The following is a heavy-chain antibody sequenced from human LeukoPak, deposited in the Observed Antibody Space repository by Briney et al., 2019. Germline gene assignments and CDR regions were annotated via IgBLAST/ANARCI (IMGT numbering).Heavy chain of an antibody. CDR2: ISYDGSNK. CDR3: AGGYYYDY. V-gene: IGHV3-30-3*01. CDR1: GFTFSSYA. J-gene: IGHJ4*02. Sequence: GRSLRLSRAASGFTFSSYAMHWVRQAPGKGLEWVAVISYDGSNKYYADSVKGRFTISRDNSKNTLYLQMNSLRAEDTAVYYCAGGYYYDYWGQGTLVTVSS. D-gene: IGHD3-16*01.